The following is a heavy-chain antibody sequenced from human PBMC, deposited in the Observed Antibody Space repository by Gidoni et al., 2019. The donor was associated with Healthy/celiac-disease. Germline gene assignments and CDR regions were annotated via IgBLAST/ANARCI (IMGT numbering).Heavy chain of an antibody. CDR1: GGSFSGYY. V-gene: IGHV4-34*01. J-gene: IGHJ4*02. Sequence: QVQLQQWGAGLLKPSETLSLTCAVYGGSFSGYYWSWIRQPPGKGLEWIGEINHSGSTNYNPSLKSRVTISVDTSKNQFSLKLSSVTAADTAVYYCARERRSAFGVVIRRYFDYWGQGTLVTVSS. D-gene: IGHD3-3*01. CDR2: INHSGST. CDR3: ARERRSAFGVVIRRYFDY.